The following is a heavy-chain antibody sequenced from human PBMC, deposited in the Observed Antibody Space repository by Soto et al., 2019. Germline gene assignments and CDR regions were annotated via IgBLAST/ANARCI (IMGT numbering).Heavy chain of an antibody. J-gene: IGHJ3*02. D-gene: IGHD3-22*01. CDR2: ISGSGGST. V-gene: IGHV3-23*01. CDR3: AKATMIVVVTSGAFDI. CDR1: GFTFSSYA. Sequence: GGSLRLSCAASGFTFSSYAMSWVRQAQGKGLEWVSAISGSGGSTYYADSVKGRFTISRDNSKNTLYLQMNSLRAEDTAVYYCAKATMIVVVTSGAFDIWGQGTMVTVSS.